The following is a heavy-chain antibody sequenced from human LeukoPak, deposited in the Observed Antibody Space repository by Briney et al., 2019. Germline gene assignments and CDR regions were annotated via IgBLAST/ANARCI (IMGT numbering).Heavy chain of an antibody. V-gene: IGHV7-4-1*02. CDR2: INTNTGNP. CDR1: GYTFTSYA. Sequence: RASVKVSCQASGYTFTSYAMNWVRQAPGQGLEWMGWINTNTGNPTYAQGFTGRFVSSLDTSVSTAYLQISSLKAEDTAVYYCAGAPYYYDSSGYYYVPLFDYWGQGTLVTVSS. D-gene: IGHD3-22*01. CDR3: AGAPYYYDSSGYYYVPLFDY. J-gene: IGHJ4*02.